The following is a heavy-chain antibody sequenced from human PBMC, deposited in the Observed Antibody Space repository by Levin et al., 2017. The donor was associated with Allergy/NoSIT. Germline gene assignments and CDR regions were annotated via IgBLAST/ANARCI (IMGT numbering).Heavy chain of an antibody. V-gene: IGHV3-23*01. D-gene: IGHD3-16*02. Sequence: PGGSLRLSCAASGFAFSSYAMSWVRQAPGKGLEWVSSISGTGGNTYYADSVKGRFTISRDNSKNTLFLQMNSLGAEDTAVDYCAKHSNDYVWGSYRYSNAFDSWGQGTIVAVSS. CDR1: GFAFSSYA. J-gene: IGHJ3*02. CDR3: AKHSNDYVWGSYRYSNAFDS. CDR2: ISGTGGNT.